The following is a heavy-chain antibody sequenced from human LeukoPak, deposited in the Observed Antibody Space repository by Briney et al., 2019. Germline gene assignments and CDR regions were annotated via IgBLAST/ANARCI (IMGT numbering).Heavy chain of an antibody. CDR3: ASTSGWHEPIDH. V-gene: IGHV3-33*01. CDR1: GFTFSSYG. CDR2: IWYDGSTT. Sequence: GGSVRLACAASGFTFSSYGMHWVRQAPGKGLERVAVIWYDGSTTYDADSVKGRFTISRDNSKNTLYLQMNSLRAEDTAVYYCASTSGWHEPIDHWGQGT. D-gene: IGHD6-19*01. J-gene: IGHJ4*02.